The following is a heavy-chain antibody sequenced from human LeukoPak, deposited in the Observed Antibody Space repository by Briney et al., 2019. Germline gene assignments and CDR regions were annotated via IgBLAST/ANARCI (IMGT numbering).Heavy chain of an antibody. CDR2: INHSGST. V-gene: IGHV4-34*01. D-gene: IGHD3-3*01. CDR1: GGSISGYY. J-gene: IGHJ2*01. Sequence: SETLSLTCAVYGGSISGYYWSWIRQPPGKGLEWIGEINHSGSTNYNPSPKSRVTISVDTSKNQFSLKLSSVTAADTAVYYCAREDYDDSGAWYFDLWGRGTLVTVSS. CDR3: AREDYDDSGAWYFDL.